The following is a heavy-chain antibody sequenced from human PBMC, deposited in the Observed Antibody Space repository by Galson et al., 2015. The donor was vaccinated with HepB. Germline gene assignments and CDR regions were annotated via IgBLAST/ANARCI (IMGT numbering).Heavy chain of an antibody. Sequence: SLRLSCAASGFTVSSSYMSWVRQAPGKGLEWVSVIYSGGSTYYADSVKGRFTISRDNSKNTLYLQMNSLRAEDTAVYYCARDQRATTYYYGSGSYYSDRGYFDYWGQGTLVTVSS. V-gene: IGHV3-66*01. D-gene: IGHD3-10*01. J-gene: IGHJ4*02. CDR1: GFTVSSSY. CDR3: ARDQRATTYYYGSGSYYSDRGYFDY. CDR2: IYSGGST.